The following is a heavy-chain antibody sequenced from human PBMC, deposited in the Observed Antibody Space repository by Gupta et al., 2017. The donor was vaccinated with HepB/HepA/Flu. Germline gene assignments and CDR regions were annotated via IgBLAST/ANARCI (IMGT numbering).Heavy chain of an antibody. CDR3: ATHFYGAMAGIWGASYFDN. CDR1: GGSISTSSYY. D-gene: IGHD3-9*01. Sequence: QLQLQESGPGLVKPSETLSLTCTVSGGSISTSSYYWAWIRQPPGKGLEWIGNIYYTGSTYSNASLKDRVTISIDTSKNEFSLKLNSVTAADTAVYYCATHFYGAMAGIWGASYFDNWGQGTLVTVSS. V-gene: IGHV4-39*01. J-gene: IGHJ4*02. CDR2: IYYTGST.